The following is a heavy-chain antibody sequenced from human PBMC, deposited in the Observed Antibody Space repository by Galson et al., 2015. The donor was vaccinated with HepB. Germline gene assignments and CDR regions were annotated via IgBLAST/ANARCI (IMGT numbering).Heavy chain of an antibody. CDR2: INHSGST. D-gene: IGHD3-16*02. V-gene: IGHV4-34*01. CDR1: GGSFSGYY. Sequence: ETLSLTCAVYGGSFSGYYWSWIRQPPGKGLEWIGEINHSGSTNYNPSLKSRVTISVDTSKNQFSLKLSSVTAADTAVYYCARGRGGGSYRSRYYGMDVWGQGTTVTVSS. J-gene: IGHJ6*02. CDR3: ARGRGGGSYRSRYYGMDV.